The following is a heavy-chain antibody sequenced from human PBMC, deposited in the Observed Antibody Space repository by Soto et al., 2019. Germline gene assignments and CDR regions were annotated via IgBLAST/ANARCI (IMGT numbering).Heavy chain of an antibody. V-gene: IGHV4-59*01. Sequence: SETLSLTCTVSGGSISSYYWSWIRQPPGKGLEWIGYIYYSGSTNYNPSLKSRVTISVDTSKNQFSLKLGSVTAADTAVYYCARGGSNFDWLLPVDYRGEGTLVTV. CDR3: ARGGSNFDWLLPVDY. CDR2: IYYSGST. J-gene: IGHJ1*01. D-gene: IGHD3-9*01. CDR1: GGSISSYY.